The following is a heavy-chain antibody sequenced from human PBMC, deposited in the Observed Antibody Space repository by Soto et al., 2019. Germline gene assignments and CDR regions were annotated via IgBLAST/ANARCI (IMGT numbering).Heavy chain of an antibody. J-gene: IGHJ4*02. CDR3: ARDNGYSYGYTLDH. CDR2: IYYSGST. CDR1: GGSISGYY. V-gene: IGHV4-59*01. D-gene: IGHD5-18*01. Sequence: SETLSLTCTVSGGSISGYYWSWLRQPPGKGLEWIGYIYYSGSTNYNPSLKSRVTISVDTSKNQFSLKLSSVTAADTAVYYCARDNGYSYGYTLDHWGQGTLVTVSS.